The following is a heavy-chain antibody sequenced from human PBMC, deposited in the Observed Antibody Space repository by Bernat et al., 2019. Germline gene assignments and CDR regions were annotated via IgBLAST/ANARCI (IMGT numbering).Heavy chain of an antibody. CDR1: GFTFSSYA. V-gene: IGHV3-23*01. CDR3: AKTRWADIAAADNDD. Sequence: EVQLLESGGGLVQPGGSLRLSSAASGFTFSSYAMSWVRQAPGKGLEWVSAISGSGGSTYYADSVKGRFTISRDNSKNTLYLQMNSLRAEDTAVYYCAKTRWADIAAADNDDWGQGTLVTVSS. J-gene: IGHJ4*02. CDR2: ISGSGGST. D-gene: IGHD6-13*01.